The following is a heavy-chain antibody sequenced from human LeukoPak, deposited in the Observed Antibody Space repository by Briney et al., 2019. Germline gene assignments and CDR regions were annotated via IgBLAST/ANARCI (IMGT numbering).Heavy chain of an antibody. D-gene: IGHD4-17*01. CDR1: GYTFSNHY. V-gene: IGHV1-46*01. J-gene: IGHJ4*02. Sequence: ASVKVSCKASGYTFSNHYMHWVRQAPGHGLEWMGIINPSGGYTSFAQKFQDRVTMTRDTSTSTVYMQLSSLRSEDTAVYYCARGGDYVGGNFDFWGQGALVTVSS. CDR3: ARGGDYVGGNFDF. CDR2: INPSGGYT.